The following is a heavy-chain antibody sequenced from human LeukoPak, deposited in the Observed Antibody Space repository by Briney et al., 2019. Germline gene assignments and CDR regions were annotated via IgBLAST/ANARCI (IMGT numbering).Heavy chain of an antibody. J-gene: IGHJ4*02. CDR2: IYTSGST. CDR1: GGSISSYY. D-gene: IGHD3-22*01. CDR3: ARENDTSGFSASGFNS. Sequence: SETLSLTCTVSGGSISSYYWSWIRQPPGKGLEWIGRIYTSGSTNYNPSLKSRVTISVDTSKNQFSLELSSVTAADTAVYYCARENDTSGFSASGFNSWGQGTLVTVSS. V-gene: IGHV4-4*07.